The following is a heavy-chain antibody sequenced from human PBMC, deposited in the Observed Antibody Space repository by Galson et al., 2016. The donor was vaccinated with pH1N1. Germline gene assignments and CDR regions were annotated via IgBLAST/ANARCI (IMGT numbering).Heavy chain of an antibody. V-gene: IGHV3-9*01. CDR2: ISWNSGSI. CDR3: AKVEGFWSGCFTD. Sequence: SLRLSCAASGFTFDDYGMHWVRQAPGKGLEWVSGISWNSGSIGYADSVKGRFTISRDNAKNSLYLQMNSLRAEDTALYYCAKVEGFWSGCFTDWGQGTLVTVSS. J-gene: IGHJ4*02. D-gene: IGHD3-3*01. CDR1: GFTFDDYG.